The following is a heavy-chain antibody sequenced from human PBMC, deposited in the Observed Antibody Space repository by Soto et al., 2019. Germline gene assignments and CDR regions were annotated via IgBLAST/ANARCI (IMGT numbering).Heavy chain of an antibody. J-gene: IGHJ2*01. V-gene: IGHV4-30-4*01. CDR2: IYYSGST. CDR1: GGSISSGDYY. D-gene: IGHD2-21*02. Sequence: QVQLQESGPGLVKPSQTLSLTCTVSGGSISSGDYYWSWIRQPPGKGLEWIGYIYYSGSTYYNPSLKSRVTTAVDTSKNQFSLQLSSVTAADTAVYYCARTVVTEANWYFDLWGRGTLVTVSS. CDR3: ARTVVTEANWYFDL.